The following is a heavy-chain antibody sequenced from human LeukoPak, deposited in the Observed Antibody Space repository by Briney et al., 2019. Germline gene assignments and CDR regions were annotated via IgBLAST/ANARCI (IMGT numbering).Heavy chain of an antibody. CDR1: GFTFDDYA. Sequence: PGRSLRLSCAASGFTFDDYAMHWVRHAPGKGLEWVSGISWNSGSIGYADSVKGRFTISRDNAKNSLYLQMNSLRAEDTALYYCAKDGFDYWGQGTLVTVSS. V-gene: IGHV3-9*01. CDR3: AKDGFDY. J-gene: IGHJ4*02. CDR2: ISWNSGSI.